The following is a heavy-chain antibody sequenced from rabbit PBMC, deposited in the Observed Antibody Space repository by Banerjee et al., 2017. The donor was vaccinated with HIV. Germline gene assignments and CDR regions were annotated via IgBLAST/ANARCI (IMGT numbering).Heavy chain of an antibody. CDR3: ARWTGSTYYSL. Sequence: QSLEESGGDLVKPGASLTLTCTASGFSFSSYGISWVRQAPGKGLEWIAYIVTNNYYASWAKGRFTISKTSSTTVTLQMTSLTAADTATYFCARWTGSTYYSLWGPGTLVTVS. V-gene: IGHV1S40*01. J-gene: IGHJ4*01. D-gene: IGHD8-1*01. CDR2: IVTNN. CDR1: GFSFSSYG.